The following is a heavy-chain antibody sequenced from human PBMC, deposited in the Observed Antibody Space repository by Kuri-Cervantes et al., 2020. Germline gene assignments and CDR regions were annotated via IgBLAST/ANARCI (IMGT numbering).Heavy chain of an antibody. V-gene: IGHV3-30*04. Sequence: LSLTCAASGFTFSSYAMHWVRQAPGKGLEWVAVISYDGSNKYYADSVKGRFTISRDNSKNTLYLQMNSLRAEDTAVYYCARDRGRYFDWSLPKNNWFDPWGQGTLVTFSS. CDR1: GFTFSSYA. CDR2: ISYDGSNK. J-gene: IGHJ5*02. CDR3: ARDRGRYFDWSLPKNNWFDP. D-gene: IGHD3-9*01.